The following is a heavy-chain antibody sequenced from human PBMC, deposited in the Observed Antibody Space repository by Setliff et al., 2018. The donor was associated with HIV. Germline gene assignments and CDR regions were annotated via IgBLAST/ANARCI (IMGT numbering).Heavy chain of an antibody. D-gene: IGHD6-13*01. CDR1: GYTFTSYD. Sequence: ASVKVSCKASGYTFTSYDINWVRQATGQGLEWMGGMNPNSGNTGYAQKFQGRVTITRNTSITTAYMELSSLRSEDTAVYYCARVPRGGWQQLARWDYYYMDVWGKGTTVTVSS. J-gene: IGHJ6*03. V-gene: IGHV1-8*03. CDR2: MNPNSGNT. CDR3: ARVPRGGWQQLARWDYYYMDV.